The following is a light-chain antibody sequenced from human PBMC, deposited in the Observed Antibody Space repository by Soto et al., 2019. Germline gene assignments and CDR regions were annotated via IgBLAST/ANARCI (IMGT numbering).Light chain of an antibody. CDR2: GAS. V-gene: IGKV3-15*01. Sequence: EIVMTQSLAILSVSPGERATLSCRASQSVSSNLAWYQQKPGQAPRLLIYGASTRATGIPARFSGSGSGTEFTLTISSLQSGDFAVYYCQQYNNWPYTFGQGTKPEIK. CDR1: QSVSSN. J-gene: IGKJ2*01. CDR3: QQYNNWPYT.